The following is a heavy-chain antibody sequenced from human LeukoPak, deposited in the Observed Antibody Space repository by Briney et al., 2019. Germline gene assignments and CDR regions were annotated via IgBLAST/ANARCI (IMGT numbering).Heavy chain of an antibody. CDR1: GSSFSVFW. Sequence: PGGSLRLSCAASGSSFSVFWMSWVRQAPGKGLEWVANINQDGSEKNYVDSVKGRFTISRDGAKNSLYLQMNSLRAEDAAVYYCAREQCSGNSCYYYWGQGTLVTVSS. V-gene: IGHV3-7*01. D-gene: IGHD2-15*01. CDR2: INQDGSEK. CDR3: AREQCSGNSCYYY. J-gene: IGHJ4*02.